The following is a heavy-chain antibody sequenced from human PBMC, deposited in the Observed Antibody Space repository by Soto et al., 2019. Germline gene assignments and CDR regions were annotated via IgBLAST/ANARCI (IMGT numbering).Heavy chain of an antibody. CDR2: IGTSGKTI. D-gene: IGHD4-4*01. J-gene: IGHJ6*02. CDR3: ARDPAIYSGNFDYGLDV. V-gene: IGHV3-48*03. Sequence: GGSLRLSCAVSGFTFSRYEMNWVRQAPGKGLEWVSYIGTSGKTIYYADSVRGRFTISRGNAKNSLYLQMNSLRAEDTAVYYCARDPAIYSGNFDYGLDVWGQGTTVTVSS. CDR1: GFTFSRYE.